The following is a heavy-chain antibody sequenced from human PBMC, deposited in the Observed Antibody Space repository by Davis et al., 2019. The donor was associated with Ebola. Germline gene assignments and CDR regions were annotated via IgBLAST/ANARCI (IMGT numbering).Heavy chain of an antibody. V-gene: IGHV4-34*01. J-gene: IGHJ3*02. CDR3: ARTVGYCSGGSCYSGDAFDI. Sequence: SETLSLTCAVYGGSFSGYYWSWIRQPSGKGLEWIGEINHSGSTNYNPSLKSRVTISVDTSKNQFSLKLSSVTAADTAVYYCARTVGYCSGGSCYSGDAFDIWGQGTMVTVSS. CDR1: GGSFSGYY. CDR2: INHSGST. D-gene: IGHD2-15*01.